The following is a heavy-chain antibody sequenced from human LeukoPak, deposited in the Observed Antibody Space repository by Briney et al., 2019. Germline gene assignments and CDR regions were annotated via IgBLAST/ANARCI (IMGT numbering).Heavy chain of an antibody. CDR3: AKDNYSRGYFDY. V-gene: IGHV3-23*01. D-gene: IGHD2-15*01. CDR2: ISGSGGST. J-gene: IGHJ4*02. CDR1: GFTFSSYA. Sequence: GGSLRLSCAASGFTFSSYATSWVRQAPGKGLEWVSAISGSGGSTYYADSVKGRFTISRDNSKNTLYLQMNSLRAEDTAVYYCAKDNYSRGYFDYWGQGTLVTVSS.